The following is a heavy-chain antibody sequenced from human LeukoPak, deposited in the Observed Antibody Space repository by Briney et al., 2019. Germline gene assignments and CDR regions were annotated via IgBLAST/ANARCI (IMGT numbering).Heavy chain of an antibody. CDR2: IRYDGSNK. V-gene: IGHV3-30*02. D-gene: IGHD6-19*01. J-gene: IGHJ4*02. CDR3: AKGAMVAGPSYNTHFDY. Sequence: GGSLRLSCAASGFTFNNYGMHWVRQAPGKGLEWVAFIRYDGSNKYYADSVKGRFTISRDNSKNTLYLQMNSLRAEDTAVYYCAKGAMVAGPSYNTHFDYWGQGTLVTVSS. CDR1: GFTFNNYG.